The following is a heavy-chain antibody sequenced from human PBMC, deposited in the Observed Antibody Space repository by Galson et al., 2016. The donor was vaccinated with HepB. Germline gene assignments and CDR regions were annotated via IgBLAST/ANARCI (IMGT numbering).Heavy chain of an antibody. J-gene: IGHJ6*02. CDR1: GGSISSSSYY. D-gene: IGHD3-10*01. Sequence: EPLSLTCTVSGGSISSSSYYWGCIRQPPGKGLEWIGSIYYSGSTYYNPSLKSRVTISVDTSKNQFSLKLSSVTAADTAVYYCAGHLRGGYGMDVWGQGTTVTVSS. V-gene: IGHV4-39*01. CDR3: AGHLRGGYGMDV. CDR2: IYYSGST.